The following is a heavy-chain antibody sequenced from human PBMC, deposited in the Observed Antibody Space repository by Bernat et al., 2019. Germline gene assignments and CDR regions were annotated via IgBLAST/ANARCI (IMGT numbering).Heavy chain of an antibody. CDR3: ARQIQLGYYYYGMDV. J-gene: IGHJ6*02. V-gene: IGHV4-34*01. Sequence: QVQLQQWGAGLLKPSETLSLTCAVYGGSFSGYYWSWIRQPPGKGLEWIGEINHSGSTNYNPSLKSRVTISVDTSKNQFSLKLSSVTAADTAVYYCARQIQLGYYYYGMDVWGQGTTVTVSS. CDR2: INHSGST. CDR1: GGSFSGYY. D-gene: IGHD5-18*01.